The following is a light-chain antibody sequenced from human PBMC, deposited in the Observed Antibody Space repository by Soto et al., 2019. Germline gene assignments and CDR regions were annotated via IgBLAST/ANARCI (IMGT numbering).Light chain of an antibody. J-gene: IGLJ2*01. Sequence: QSVLTQPASVSGSPGQSITISCTGTSSDVGGYDYVSWYQQHPGKAPKLIIYDVSNRPSGVSNRFSGSKSGNMASLTISGLQAEDEADYYCSSYRSGSTVVFGGGTKVTVL. V-gene: IGLV2-14*03. CDR3: SSYRSGSTVV. CDR1: SSDVGGYDY. CDR2: DVS.